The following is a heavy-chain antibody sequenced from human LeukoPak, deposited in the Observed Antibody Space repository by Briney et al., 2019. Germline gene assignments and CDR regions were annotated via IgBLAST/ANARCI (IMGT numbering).Heavy chain of an antibody. V-gene: IGHV3-7*01. CDR1: GFTISSYW. Sequence: PGGSLRLSCAASGFTISSYWMSWVRQAPGKGLEWVANIRQDGGQTYYVDSVKGRFTISRDNAKNSLDLQMNNLRAEDTAIYYCATSQTTSGRYGNAFDIWGQGTTVTVSS. J-gene: IGHJ3*02. CDR3: ATSQTTSGRYGNAFDI. CDR2: IRQDGGQT. D-gene: IGHD6-19*01.